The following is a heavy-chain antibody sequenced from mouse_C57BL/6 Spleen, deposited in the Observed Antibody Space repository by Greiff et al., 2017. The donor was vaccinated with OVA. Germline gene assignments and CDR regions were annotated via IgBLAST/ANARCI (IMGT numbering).Heavy chain of an antibody. CDR1: GYTFTSYW. CDR3: AREGGRYYYGFDY. D-gene: IGHD1-1*01. CDR2: INPRNGGT. Sequence: QVQLQQPGTELVKPGASVKLSCKASGYTFTSYWMHWVKQRPGQGLEWIGNINPRNGGTNYNEKFKSKATLTVDKSSSTAYMPLSSLTSEDSAVYYWAREGGRYYYGFDYWGQGTTLTVSS. J-gene: IGHJ2*01. V-gene: IGHV1-53*01.